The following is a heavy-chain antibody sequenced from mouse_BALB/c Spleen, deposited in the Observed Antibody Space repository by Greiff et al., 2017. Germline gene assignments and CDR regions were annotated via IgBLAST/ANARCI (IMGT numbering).Heavy chain of an antibody. V-gene: IGHV5-6-5*01. CDR3: ARGIYYYGSSLYFDY. CDR2: ISSGGST. D-gene: IGHD1-1*01. CDR1: GFTFSSYA. J-gene: IGHJ2*01. Sequence: EVQLVESGGGLVKPGGSLKLSCAASGFTFSSYAMSWVRQTPEKRLEWVASISSGGSTYYPDSVKGRFTISRDNARNILYLQMSSLRSEDTAMYYCARGIYYYGSSLYFDYWGQGTTLTVSS.